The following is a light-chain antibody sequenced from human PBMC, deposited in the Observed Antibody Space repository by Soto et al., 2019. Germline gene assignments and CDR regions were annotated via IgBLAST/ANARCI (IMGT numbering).Light chain of an antibody. CDR2: GAS. CDR1: QSISSNS. J-gene: IGKJ5*01. CDR3: QQYGSSPRIS. V-gene: IGKV3-20*01. Sequence: EMVLTQSPGTLSLSPGERATLSCRASQSISSNSLAWYQQKPGQAPRLFIYGASSRATGIPDRFIGSGSGTHFTLTISRLEPEDFALYYCQQYGSSPRISFGQGTRME.